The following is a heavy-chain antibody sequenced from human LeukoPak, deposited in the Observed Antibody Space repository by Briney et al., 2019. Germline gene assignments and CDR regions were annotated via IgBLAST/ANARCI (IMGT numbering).Heavy chain of an antibody. CDR3: ARDGLYSYGYSYFDY. D-gene: IGHD5-18*01. V-gene: IGHV4-4*07. CDR1: GGSITSYH. CDR2: IYTSGST. J-gene: IGHJ4*02. Sequence: SETLSLTCTVPGGSITSYHWSWIRQPAWKGLQWIGRIYTSGSTNYNPSLKSRVTMSVDTSKNQFSLKLSSVTAADTAVYYCARDGLYSYGYSYFDYWGQGTLVTVSS.